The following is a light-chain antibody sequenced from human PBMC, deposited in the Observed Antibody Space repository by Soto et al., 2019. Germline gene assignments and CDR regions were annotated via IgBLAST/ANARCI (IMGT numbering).Light chain of an antibody. V-gene: IGLV1-44*01. CDR3: AAWDNSLNGVV. J-gene: IGLJ2*01. Sequence: QSVLTQPPSASGTPGQRVTISCFGSSSNIGSNLVTWYQQLPGTAPKLLMYNNNQRPSGVPDRFSGSKSGTSASLAVSGLQSEDGADYYCAAWDNSLNGVVFGGGTKLTVL. CDR1: SSNIGSNL. CDR2: NNN.